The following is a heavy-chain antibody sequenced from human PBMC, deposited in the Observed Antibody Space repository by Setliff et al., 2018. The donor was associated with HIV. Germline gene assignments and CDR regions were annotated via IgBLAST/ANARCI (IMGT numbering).Heavy chain of an antibody. CDR3: ARPVEMANREFDY. Sequence: PSETLSLTCAVFGGSFTDIGGSFTDYYWGWIRQHPGKVLEWIGNIYYSGSTYYNPSLKSRVTISVDTSKNQFSLKLSSVTAADTAVYYCARPVEMANREFDYWGQGTLVTVSS. CDR1: GGSFTDIGGSFTDYY. CDR2: IYYSGST. V-gene: IGHV4-39*01. J-gene: IGHJ4*02. D-gene: IGHD1-26*01.